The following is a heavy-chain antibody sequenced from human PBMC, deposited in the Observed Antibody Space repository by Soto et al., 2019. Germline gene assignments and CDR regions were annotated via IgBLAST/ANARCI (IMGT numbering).Heavy chain of an antibody. CDR3: ARGSVDTVDSSGFYDY. Sequence: SETLSLTCAVYGGSFSAYYWSWIRQPPGKGLEWIGEINHSGGTSYNPSLKSRVTISVDTSKSQFSLKLTSVTAADRAVYYCARGSVDTVDSSGFYDYWGQGTPFTVSS. CDR1: GGSFSAYY. D-gene: IGHD3-22*01. J-gene: IGHJ4*02. CDR2: INHSGGT. V-gene: IGHV4-34*01.